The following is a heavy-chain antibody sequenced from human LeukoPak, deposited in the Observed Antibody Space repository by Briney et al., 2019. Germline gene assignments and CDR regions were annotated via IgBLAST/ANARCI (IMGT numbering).Heavy chain of an antibody. CDR1: GGSISSGGYS. D-gene: IGHD2-2*01. V-gene: IGHV4-30-2*01. CDR2: IYHSGST. CDR3: ARGPFMVVVPAASGWFDP. Sequence: SQTLSLTCAVSGGSISSGGYSWSWIRQPPGKGLEWIGYIYHSGSTYYNPSLKSRVTISVDRSKNQFSLKLSSVTAADTAVYYCARGPFMVVVPAASGWFDPWGQGTLVTVSS. J-gene: IGHJ5*02.